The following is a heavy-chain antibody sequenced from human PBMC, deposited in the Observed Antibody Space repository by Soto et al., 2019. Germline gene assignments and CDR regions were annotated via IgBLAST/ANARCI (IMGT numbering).Heavy chain of an antibody. J-gene: IGHJ5*02. CDR1: GYTLTSYD. V-gene: IGHV1-8*01. Sequence: GASVKVSCKDSGYTLTSYDINWVRQATGQGLEWMGWMNPNSGNTAYAQKFQGRVTMTRNTSISTAYMELSSLRSEDTAVYYCARAGWNGYWFDPWGQGTLVTVSS. CDR3: ARAGWNGYWFDP. D-gene: IGHD1-1*01. CDR2: MNPNSGNT.